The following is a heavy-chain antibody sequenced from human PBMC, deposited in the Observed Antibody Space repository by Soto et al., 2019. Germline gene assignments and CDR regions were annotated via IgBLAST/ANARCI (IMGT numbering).Heavy chain of an antibody. CDR3: ARGTERFGELFGMDV. D-gene: IGHD3-10*01. J-gene: IGHJ6*02. CDR2: IYYSGST. Sequence: SETLSLTCTVSGGSISSYYWSWIRQPPGKGLEWIGYIYYSGSTNYNPSLKSRVTISVDTSKNQFSLKLSSVTAADTAVYYCARGTERFGELFGMDVWGQGTTVTVS. CDR1: GGSISSYY. V-gene: IGHV4-59*01.